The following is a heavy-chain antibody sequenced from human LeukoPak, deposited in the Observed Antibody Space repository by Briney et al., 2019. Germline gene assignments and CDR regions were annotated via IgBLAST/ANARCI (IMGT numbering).Heavy chain of an antibody. V-gene: IGHV4-4*02. D-gene: IGHD4-17*01. CDR2: IYHSGST. CDR3: ARKSTVTYCYYMDV. CDR1: GGSISSSNW. Sequence: SETLSLTCAVSGGSISSSNWWSWVRQPPGKGLEWIGEIYHSGSTNYNPSLKSRVTISVDKSKNQFSLKLSSVTAADTAVYYCARKSTVTYCYYMDVWGKGTTVTVSS. J-gene: IGHJ6*03.